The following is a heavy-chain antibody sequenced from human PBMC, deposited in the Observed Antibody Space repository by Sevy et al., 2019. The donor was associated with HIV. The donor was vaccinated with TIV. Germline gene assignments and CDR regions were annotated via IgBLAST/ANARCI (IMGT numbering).Heavy chain of an antibody. CDR3: AREPSLRRYNYDSGIDY. Sequence: GGSLRLSCAASGFNLTSYAVHWVRQAPGKGLEWVAVISDDGSNKYYVDSVKGRFTISRDNFKNTLYLQMNSLRAEDTAVYYCAREPSLRRYNYDSGIDYWGQGSLVTVSS. CDR1: GFNLTSYA. J-gene: IGHJ4*02. CDR2: ISDDGSNK. D-gene: IGHD3-22*01. V-gene: IGHV3-30-3*01.